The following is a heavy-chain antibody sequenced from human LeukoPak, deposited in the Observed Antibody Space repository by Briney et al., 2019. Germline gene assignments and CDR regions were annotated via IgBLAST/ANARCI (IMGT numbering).Heavy chain of an antibody. J-gene: IGHJ6*02. CDR2: TYSGGST. D-gene: IGHD2-15*01. CDR1: GFTVSSNY. CDR3: ARGRYCSGGSCTYYYYYGMDV. V-gene: IGHV3-53*01. Sequence: GGSLRLSCAASGFTVSSNYMSWLRQAPGKGLEWVSVTYSGGSTFYADSVKGQFTISRDNSKNTLYLQMNSLRAEDTAVYYCARGRYCSGGSCTYYYYYGMDVWGQGTTVTVSS.